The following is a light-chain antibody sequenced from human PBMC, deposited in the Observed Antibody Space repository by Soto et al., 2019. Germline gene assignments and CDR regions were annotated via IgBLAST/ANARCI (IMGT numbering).Light chain of an antibody. CDR1: SGHSSYI. CDR3: ETWDSNTHTV. J-gene: IGLJ3*02. CDR2: LEGSGSY. V-gene: IGLV4-60*02. Sequence: QPVLTQSSSASASLGSSVKLTCTLSSGHSSYIIAWHQQQPGKAPRYLMKLEGSGSYNKGSGVPDRFSGSSSGADRYLTISNLSFEDEADYYCETWDSNTHTVFGGGTKLTVL.